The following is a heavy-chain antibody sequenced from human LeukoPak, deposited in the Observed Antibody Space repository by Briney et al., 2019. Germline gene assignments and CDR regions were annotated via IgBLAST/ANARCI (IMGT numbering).Heavy chain of an antibody. Sequence: SETLSLTCAVYGGSFSDYFWNWIRQPPGKGLEWIGEINHGGGTRYNPSLKSRATISVDTSKKQFSLNLTSVTAADTAVYYCARGEDGTGDYCPTYFDSWGQGTLVTVSS. CDR2: INHGGGT. J-gene: IGHJ4*02. D-gene: IGHD4-17*01. V-gene: IGHV4-34*01. CDR1: GGSFSDYF. CDR3: ARGEDGTGDYCPTYFDS.